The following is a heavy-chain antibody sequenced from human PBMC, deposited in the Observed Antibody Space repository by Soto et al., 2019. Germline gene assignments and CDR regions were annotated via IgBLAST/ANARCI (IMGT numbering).Heavy chain of an antibody. J-gene: IGHJ4*02. Sequence: PVGSLRLSCAASGFTFSNYAIHWVRQAPGKGLEWVAVLSYDANNKHYADSVKGRFTISRDNSKNTLYLQMNSLRPEDTAVYYCARGPFGDAAMVTNYFDYWGQGALVTVSS. CDR1: GFTFSNYA. CDR2: LSYDANNK. V-gene: IGHV3-30-3*01. CDR3: ARGPFGDAAMVTNYFDY. D-gene: IGHD5-18*01.